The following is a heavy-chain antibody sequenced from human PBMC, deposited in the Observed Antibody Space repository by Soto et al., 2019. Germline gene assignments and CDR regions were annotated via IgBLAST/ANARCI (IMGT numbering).Heavy chain of an antibody. CDR3: ARAGCDGGTCYTLVGLRYGMDV. CDR1: GFTFSNYA. D-gene: IGHD2-15*01. J-gene: IGHJ6*02. CDR2: ISYDGNNK. Sequence: QVQLVESGGGVVQPGRSLRLSCAASGFTFSNYAMYWVRQAPGKGLEWVAVISYDGNNKYYADSVQGRFTISRDNSKNTLYLQKNSLRAKDTAVYYCARAGCDGGTCYTLVGLRYGMDVWGQGTTVTVSS. V-gene: IGHV3-30-3*01.